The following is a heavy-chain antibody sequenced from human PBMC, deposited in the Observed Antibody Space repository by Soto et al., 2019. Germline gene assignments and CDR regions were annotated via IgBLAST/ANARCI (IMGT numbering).Heavy chain of an antibody. J-gene: IGHJ4*02. Sequence: RQAPGQGLEWMGIINPSGGSTSYAQKFQGRVTMTRDTSTSTVYMELSSLRSEDTAVYYCARGLLTGGDAIDYWGQGTLVTVSS. CDR3: ARGLLTGGDAIDY. V-gene: IGHV1-46*01. D-gene: IGHD2-15*01. CDR2: INPSGGST.